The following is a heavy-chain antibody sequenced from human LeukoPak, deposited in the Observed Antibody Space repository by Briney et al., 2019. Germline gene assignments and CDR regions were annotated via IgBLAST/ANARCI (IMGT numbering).Heavy chain of an antibody. Sequence: SETLSLTCAVYGGSFSGYYWSWIRKPPGKGLEWIGEINHSGSTNYNPSLKSRVTISVDTSKNQFSLKLSSVTAADTAVYYCARGLGYCSSTSCQRIARPWAFDIWGQGTMVTVSS. CDR1: GGSFSGYY. D-gene: IGHD2-2*03. CDR3: ARGLGYCSSTSCQRIARPWAFDI. CDR2: INHSGST. J-gene: IGHJ3*02. V-gene: IGHV4-34*01.